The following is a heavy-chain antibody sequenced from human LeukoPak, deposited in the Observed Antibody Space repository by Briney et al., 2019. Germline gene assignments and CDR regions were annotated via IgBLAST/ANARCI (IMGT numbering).Heavy chain of an antibody. CDR1: GGSLGSSSYY. CDR2: IYETGST. D-gene: IGHD3-9*01. V-gene: IGHV4-39*01. J-gene: IGHJ3*01. CDR3: VRPDDNSFDF. Sequence: PSETLSLTCSVSGGSLGSSSYYWGWIRQPPGRGLEWIGNIYETGSTNYNPSLKSRVTISVDTSKNQFSLKLSSVTAADTAVYYCVRPDDNSFDFWGQGTMVTVSS.